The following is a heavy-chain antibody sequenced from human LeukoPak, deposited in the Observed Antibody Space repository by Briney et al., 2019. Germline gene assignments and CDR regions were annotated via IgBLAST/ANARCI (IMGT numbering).Heavy chain of an antibody. CDR1: GYTFTSYG. V-gene: IGHV1-18*01. CDR2: ISAYNGNT. J-gene: IGHJ3*02. CDR3: ARDDKLTMVRGVISSGDAFDI. Sequence: GASVKVSCKASGYTFTSYGISWVQQAPGQGLEWMGWISAYNGNTNYAQKLQGRVTMTTDTSTSTAYMELRSLRSDDTAVYYCARDDKLTMVRGVISSGDAFDIWGQGTMVTVSS. D-gene: IGHD3-10*01.